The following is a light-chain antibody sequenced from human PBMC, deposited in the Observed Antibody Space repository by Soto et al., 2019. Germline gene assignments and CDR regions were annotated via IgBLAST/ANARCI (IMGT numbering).Light chain of an antibody. CDR3: QQFDDSLT. CDR2: GTS. Sequence: EIVLTQSPGTLSLSPGERATLSCRASHSVSRTYLAWYQQKPGQAPRLLIYGTSDRATGTPDRFSGSGSGTDFPLTISRLEPEDSAVYYCQQFDDSLTFGQGTRLDIK. J-gene: IGKJ5*01. V-gene: IGKV3-20*01. CDR1: HSVSRTY.